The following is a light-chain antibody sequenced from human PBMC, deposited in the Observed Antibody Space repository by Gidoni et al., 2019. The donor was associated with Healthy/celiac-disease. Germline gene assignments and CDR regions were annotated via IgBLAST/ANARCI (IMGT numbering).Light chain of an antibody. CDR3: QQLNSYPFT. Sequence: DIQLTQSPAFLSAAVVDRVTITCLASQGSSSYLAWYQQKTGKAPKLLIYAATTLQSVVPSRFRGSGSGTEFNLTISRLQPEDCATYYCQQLNSYPFTFGPGTKVDIK. CDR2: AAT. J-gene: IGKJ3*01. V-gene: IGKV1-9*01. CDR1: QGSSSY.